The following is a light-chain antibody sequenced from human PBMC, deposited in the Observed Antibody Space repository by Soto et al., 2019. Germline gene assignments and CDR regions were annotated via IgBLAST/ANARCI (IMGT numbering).Light chain of an antibody. CDR3: QQYGSSPT. CDR1: QSVSSNY. J-gene: IGKJ1*01. CDR2: GAS. Sequence: EIVLTQSPGTLSLSPGERATLSCRASQSVSSNYLAWYQQKPGQAPRLLIYGASSRATGIPDRFSGSGSGTDFTLTISILEPEDFAVYYCQQYGSSPTFGQGTKVEI. V-gene: IGKV3-20*01.